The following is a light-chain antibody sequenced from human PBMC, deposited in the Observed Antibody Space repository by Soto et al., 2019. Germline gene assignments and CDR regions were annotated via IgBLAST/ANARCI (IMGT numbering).Light chain of an antibody. V-gene: IGLV7-43*01. CDR3: LLYYGGARV. Sequence: QAVVTQEPSLTVSPGGTVTLTCASSTGAVTSGYYPNWFQQKPGQAPRALIYNTNKKHSWTPARFSGSLLGGKAALTLSGVQPEDEAEYYCLLYYGGARVFGGGTKVTVL. CDR1: TGAVTSGYY. J-gene: IGLJ3*02. CDR2: NTN.